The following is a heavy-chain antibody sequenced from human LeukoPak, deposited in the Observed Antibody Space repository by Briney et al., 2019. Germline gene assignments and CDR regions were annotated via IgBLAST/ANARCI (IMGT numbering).Heavy chain of an antibody. Sequence: GGSLRLSCAASGFTFSSYGMHWVRQAPGKGLEWVAVISYDGSNKYYADSVKGRFTISRDNSKNTLYLQMNSLRAEDTAVYYCAKDCWGSSSWYNWYYYYYMDVWGKGTTVTVSS. CDR1: GFTFSSYG. D-gene: IGHD6-13*01. V-gene: IGHV3-30*18. CDR3: AKDCWGSSSWYNWYYYYYMDV. CDR2: ISYDGSNK. J-gene: IGHJ6*03.